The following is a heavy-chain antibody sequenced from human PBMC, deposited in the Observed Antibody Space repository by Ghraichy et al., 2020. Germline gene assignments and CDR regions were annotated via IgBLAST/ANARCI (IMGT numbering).Heavy chain of an antibody. CDR3: ARDKEDSSQTDY. J-gene: IGHJ4*02. CDR1: GGTFSSYA. CDR2: IIPILGIA. Sequence: SVKVSCKASGGTFSSYAISWVRQAPGQGLEWMGRIIPILGIANYAQKFQGRVTITADKSTSTAYMELSSLRSEDTAVYYCARDKEDSSQTDYWGQGTLVTVSS. V-gene: IGHV1-69*04.